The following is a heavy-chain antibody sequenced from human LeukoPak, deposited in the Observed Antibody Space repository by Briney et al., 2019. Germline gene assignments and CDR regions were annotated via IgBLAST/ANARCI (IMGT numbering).Heavy chain of an antibody. CDR1: GFTFSSYE. D-gene: IGHD3-22*01. Sequence: GGSLRLSCAASGFTFSSYEMNWVRPPPGKGLEWVSYITSSGSTMYYADSVKGRFTISRDNAKSSLYLQMNSLRAEDTAVYYCARDLDSSVLDAFDIWGQGTMVTVSS. V-gene: IGHV3-48*03. CDR2: ITSSGSTM. CDR3: ARDLDSSVLDAFDI. J-gene: IGHJ3*02.